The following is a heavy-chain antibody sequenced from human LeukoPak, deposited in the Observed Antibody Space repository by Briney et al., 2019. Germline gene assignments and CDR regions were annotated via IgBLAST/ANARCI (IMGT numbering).Heavy chain of an antibody. Sequence: GASVKVSCKASGYTFTGYYMHWVRQAPGQGLEWMGWINPNSGGTNYAQKFQGRVTMTRDTSISTAYMELSRLRSDDTAVYYCARVVSYYDFWSGYSSGIRYYYYYMDVWGKGTTVTVSS. D-gene: IGHD3-3*01. CDR2: INPNSGGT. V-gene: IGHV1-2*02. CDR1: GYTFTGYY. CDR3: ARVVSYYDFWSGYSSGIRYYYYYMDV. J-gene: IGHJ6*03.